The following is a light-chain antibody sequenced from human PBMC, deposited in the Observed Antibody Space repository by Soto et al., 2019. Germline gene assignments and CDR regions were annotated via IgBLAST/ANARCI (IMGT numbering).Light chain of an antibody. CDR2: WAS. J-gene: IGKJ1*01. V-gene: IGKV4-1*01. CDR1: QSVLYSSNKKNY. Sequence: DIVMTQSPDSLAVSLGERATINCKSSQSVLYSSNKKNYLAWYQQKSGQSPKVLIYWASTRESGVPDRFSGSGSGTDFTLNISSLQAEDAAVYYCQQSYSTPRTFGQGTKVEIK. CDR3: QQSYSTPRT.